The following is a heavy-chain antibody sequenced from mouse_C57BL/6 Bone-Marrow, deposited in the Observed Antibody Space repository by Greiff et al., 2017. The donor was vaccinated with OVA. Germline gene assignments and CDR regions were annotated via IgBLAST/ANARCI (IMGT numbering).Heavy chain of an antibody. J-gene: IGHJ4*01. Sequence: DVKMVEYVGELGKPGGSLKLSCAASGFTLSRYGMSWGRQTPHKRVERVATISSRGSYTYYPDSVKGRFTMSRDNAKNTLYLQMSSLKSEDTAMYYCARSSRTTVVATNAMDYWGQGTSVTVSS. CDR1: GFTLSRYG. CDR2: ISSRGSYT. V-gene: IGHV5-6*02. D-gene: IGHD1-1*01. CDR3: ARSSRTTVVATNAMDY.